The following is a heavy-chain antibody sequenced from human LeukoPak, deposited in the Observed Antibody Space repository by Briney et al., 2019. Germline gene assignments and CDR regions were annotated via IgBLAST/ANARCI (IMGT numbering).Heavy chain of an antibody. Sequence: GSSVKVSCKASGGTFSSYAISWVRQAPGQGLEWMGWISAYNGNTNYAQKLQGRVTMTTDTSTSTAYMELRSLRSDDTAVYYCARDRYPRGFDYWGQGTLVTVSS. CDR2: ISAYNGNT. D-gene: IGHD3-16*02. V-gene: IGHV1-18*01. CDR1: GGTFSSYA. CDR3: ARDRYPRGFDY. J-gene: IGHJ4*02.